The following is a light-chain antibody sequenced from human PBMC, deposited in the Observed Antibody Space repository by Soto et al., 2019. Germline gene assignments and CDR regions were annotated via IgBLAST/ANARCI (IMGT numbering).Light chain of an antibody. V-gene: IGKV3-20*01. Sequence: EIVLTQSPGTLSLSPGERATLSCRASQSVSSYYLAWYQQKPGQAPRLLIYGASNRVTGIPDRFNGSGSGTDFTLTISRLEPEDFAVYYCQQYVSSPRTFGQGTKVEIK. CDR1: QSVSSYY. CDR3: QQYVSSPRT. CDR2: GAS. J-gene: IGKJ1*01.